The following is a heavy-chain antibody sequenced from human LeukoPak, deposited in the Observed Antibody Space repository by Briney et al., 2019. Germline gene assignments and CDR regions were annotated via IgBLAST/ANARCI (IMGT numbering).Heavy chain of an antibody. CDR1: GYTVTSYY. Sequence: ASVKVSCTASGYTVTSYYMHWVRQAPGQGLEWMGIINPSGGSTSYAQKFQGRVTMTRDTSTSTVYMELSSLRSEDTAVYYCAREEQQLGKIDYWGQGTLVTVSS. CDR3: AREEQQLGKIDY. D-gene: IGHD6-13*01. J-gene: IGHJ4*02. CDR2: INPSGGST. V-gene: IGHV1-46*01.